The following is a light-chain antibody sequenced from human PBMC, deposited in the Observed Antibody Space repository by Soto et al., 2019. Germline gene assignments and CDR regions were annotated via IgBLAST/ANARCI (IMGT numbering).Light chain of an antibody. CDR2: SNA. CDR3: QSYDSSLSSYV. Sequence: QSVLTQPPSVSGAPGQRVTISCTGSGSNIGTGYDVHWYQQLPGTAPKLLIYSNANRPSGVPDRFSSSKSGTSASLAITGLQAEDEADYYCQSYDSSLSSYVFGTGTKLTVL. CDR1: GSNIGTGYD. V-gene: IGLV1-40*01. J-gene: IGLJ1*01.